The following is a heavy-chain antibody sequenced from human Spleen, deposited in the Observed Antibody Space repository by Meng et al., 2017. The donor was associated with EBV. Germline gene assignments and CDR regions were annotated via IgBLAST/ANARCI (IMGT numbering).Heavy chain of an antibody. J-gene: IGHJ1*01. V-gene: IGHV1-3*01. D-gene: IGHD4-17*01. CDR2: IHAGIGNS. CDR1: GYSFTGSV. CDR3: ARGISNSWYGEADYFHH. Sequence: VEVVHVGAEVKKAGGAVKMSGKASGYSFTGSVIHWGRQAPGQRLEWIGWIHAGIGNSKCSRKFQCRVTIIRDTSASTAYMELSSLRSEDTAVYYCARGISNSWYGEADYFHHWGQGTLVTVSS.